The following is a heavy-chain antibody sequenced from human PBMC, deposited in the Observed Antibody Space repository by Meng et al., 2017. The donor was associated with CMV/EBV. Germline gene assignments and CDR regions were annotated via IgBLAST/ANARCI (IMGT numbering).Heavy chain of an antibody. J-gene: IGHJ6*02. CDR2: ISYDGSNK. V-gene: IGHV3-30*04. CDR1: GFTFSSYA. CDR3: ARDRITMIVRGVYGMDV. Sequence: GESLKISCAASGFTFSSYAMHWVRQAPGKGLEWVAVISYDGSNKCYADSVKGRFTISRDNSKNTLYLQMNSLRAEDTAVYYCARDRITMIVRGVYGMDVWGQGTTVTVSS. D-gene: IGHD3-22*01.